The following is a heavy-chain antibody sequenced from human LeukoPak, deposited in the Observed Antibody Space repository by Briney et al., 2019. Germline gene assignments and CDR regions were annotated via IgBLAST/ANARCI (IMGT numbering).Heavy chain of an antibody. Sequence: GGSLRLSCAASGFTFSSYDMHWVRQATGKGLEWVSAIGTAGDTYYPGSVKGRFTISRENAKNSLYLQMNSLRAGDTAVYYCARAPDRGGFDYRGQGTLVTVSS. CDR2: IGTAGDT. CDR3: ARAPDRGGFDY. V-gene: IGHV3-13*01. J-gene: IGHJ4*02. D-gene: IGHD3-16*01. CDR1: GFTFSSYD.